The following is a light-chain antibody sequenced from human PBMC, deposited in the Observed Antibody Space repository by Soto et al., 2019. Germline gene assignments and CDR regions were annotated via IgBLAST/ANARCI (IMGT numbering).Light chain of an antibody. J-gene: IGLJ2*01. Sequence: QAVVTQEPSLSVSPGGTVTLTCASSTGAVTSASHPNWFQQKPGQAPRALIYSTSNQHAWTPARFSGFLLGGKAVLTLSAVQPEDEDEYYCLLYDDGGQAFGGGTKVTVL. CDR1: TGAVTSASH. CDR2: STS. V-gene: IGLV7-43*01. CDR3: LLYDDGGQA.